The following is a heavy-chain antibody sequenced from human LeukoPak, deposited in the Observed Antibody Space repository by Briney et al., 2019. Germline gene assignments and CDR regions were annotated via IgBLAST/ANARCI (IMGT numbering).Heavy chain of an antibody. Sequence: GGSLRLSCAASGFTFSNYGMHWVRQAPDKGLEWVAVIWYDGSNKYYADSVRGRFTISRDNSKNTLYLQMNSLRAEDTAVYFCARDGFPGAVTQNGGWWFFDLWGRGTLVTVSS. CDR3: ARDGFPGAVTQNGGWWFFDL. CDR2: IWYDGSNK. J-gene: IGHJ2*01. V-gene: IGHV3-33*01. D-gene: IGHD4-17*01. CDR1: GFTFSNYG.